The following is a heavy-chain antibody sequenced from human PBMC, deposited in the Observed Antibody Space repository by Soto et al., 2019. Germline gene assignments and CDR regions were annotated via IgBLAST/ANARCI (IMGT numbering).Heavy chain of an antibody. CDR3: ARAYSSGWPPFDAFDI. J-gene: IGHJ3*02. Sequence: SQTLSLTCAISGDSVSSNSAAWNWIRQSPSRGLEWLGRTYYRSKWYNDYAVSVKSRITINPDTSKNQFSLQLNSVTPEDTAVYYCARAYSSGWPPFDAFDIWGQGTMVTVSS. CDR2: TYYRSKWYN. V-gene: IGHV6-1*01. D-gene: IGHD6-19*01. CDR1: GDSVSSNSAA.